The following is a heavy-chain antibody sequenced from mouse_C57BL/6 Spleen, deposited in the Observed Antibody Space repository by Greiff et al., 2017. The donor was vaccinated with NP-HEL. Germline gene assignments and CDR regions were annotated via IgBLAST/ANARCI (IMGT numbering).Heavy chain of an antibody. D-gene: IGHD2-4*01. CDR1: GFTFSDYG. Sequence: EVMLVESGGGLVKPGGSLKLSCAASGFTFSDYGMHWVRQAPEKGLEWVAYISSGSSTIYYADTVKGRITISRDNAKNTLFLQMTSVRSEDTAMYYCARREDDYGWYFDVWGTGTTVTVSS. CDR3: ARREDDYGWYFDV. V-gene: IGHV5-17*01. CDR2: ISSGSSTI. J-gene: IGHJ1*03.